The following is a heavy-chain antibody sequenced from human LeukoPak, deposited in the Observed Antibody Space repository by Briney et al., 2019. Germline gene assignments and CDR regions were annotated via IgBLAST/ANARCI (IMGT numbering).Heavy chain of an antibody. CDR3: AKDSYRNPYGMDV. D-gene: IGHD4-11*01. Sequence: GSLRLSCAASGFTFSSYGMHWVRQAPGKGLEWVAVISYDGSNKYYADSVKGRFTISRDNSKNTLYLQMNSLRAEDTAVYYCAKDSYRNPYGMDVWGQGTTVTVSS. CDR2: ISYDGSNK. CDR1: GFTFSSYG. V-gene: IGHV3-30*18. J-gene: IGHJ6*02.